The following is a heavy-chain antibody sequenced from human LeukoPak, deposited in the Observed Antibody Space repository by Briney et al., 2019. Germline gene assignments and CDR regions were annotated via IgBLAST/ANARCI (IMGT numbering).Heavy chain of an antibody. CDR3: ATSYSSGWRPFDY. V-gene: IGHV4-39*01. J-gene: IGHJ4*02. CDR1: GGSISSSSYY. CDR2: IYYSGST. Sequence: KPSETLSLTCTVSGGSISSSSYYWGWIRQPPGKGLEWIGSIYYSGSTYYNPSLKSRVTISVDTSKNQFSLKLSSVTAADTAVYYCATSYSSGWRPFDYWGQGTLVTVSS. D-gene: IGHD6-19*01.